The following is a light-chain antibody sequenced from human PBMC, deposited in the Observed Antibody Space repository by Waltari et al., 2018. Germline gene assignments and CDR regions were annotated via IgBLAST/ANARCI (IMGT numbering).Light chain of an antibody. Sequence: DIVMTQSPDSLAVSLGERATLNCKSSQSVLYSSNNKYYLAWYQKKPGQPPKLLIHWASTRGSGVPDRFSGSGSGTDFTLSISSLQAEDVAVYYCQQYCTTPGTFGQGTKVEI. J-gene: IGKJ1*01. V-gene: IGKV4-1*01. CDR3: QQYCTTPGT. CDR1: QSVLYSSNNKYY. CDR2: WAS.